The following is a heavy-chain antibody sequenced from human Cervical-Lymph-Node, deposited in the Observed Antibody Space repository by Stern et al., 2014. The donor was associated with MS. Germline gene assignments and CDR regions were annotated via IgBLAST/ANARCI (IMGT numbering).Heavy chain of an antibody. V-gene: IGHV4-59*01. CDR2: IYYSGST. D-gene: IGHD3-16*01. CDR3: ARSYTYGYYYGMDV. CDR1: GGSISGYY. Sequence: QVQLQDSGPGLVKPSETLSLTCTVSGGSISGYYWTWIRQSPGKGLEYIGYIYYSGSTNNNPSLKSRVTISVDTSKNQFSLRLSSVTAADTAVYYCARSYTYGYYYGMDVWGQGTTVTVSS. J-gene: IGHJ6*02.